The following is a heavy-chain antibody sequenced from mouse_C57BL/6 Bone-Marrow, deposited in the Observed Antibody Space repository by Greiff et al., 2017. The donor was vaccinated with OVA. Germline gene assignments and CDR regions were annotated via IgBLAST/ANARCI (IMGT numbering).Heavy chain of an antibody. Sequence: VESGASVKISCKASGSSFTDYNMNWVKQSNGKSLEWIGVINPNYGTTSYNQKFKGKATLTVDQSSSTAYMQLNSLTSEDSAVYYCARGEDYGYDGFDYWGQGTTLTVSS. CDR2: INPNYGTT. D-gene: IGHD2-2*01. J-gene: IGHJ2*01. CDR1: GSSFTDYN. CDR3: ARGEDYGYDGFDY. V-gene: IGHV1-39*01.